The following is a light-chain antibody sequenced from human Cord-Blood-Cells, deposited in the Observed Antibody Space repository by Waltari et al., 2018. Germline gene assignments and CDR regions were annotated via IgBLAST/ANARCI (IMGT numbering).Light chain of an antibody. Sequence: DIQMTPSPSSLSASVGDRVTITCQASQDISNYLNWYQQKPWKAPKLLIYDATNLETGVPSRFSGSGSGTDFTFTISSLQPEDIATYYCQQYDNLPITFGQGTRLEIK. V-gene: IGKV1-33*01. CDR1: QDISNY. CDR3: QQYDNLPIT. CDR2: DAT. J-gene: IGKJ5*01.